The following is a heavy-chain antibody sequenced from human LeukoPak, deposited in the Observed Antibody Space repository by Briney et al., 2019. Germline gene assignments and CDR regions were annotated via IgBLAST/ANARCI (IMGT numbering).Heavy chain of an antibody. J-gene: IGHJ3*02. CDR2: IKQDGSEK. D-gene: IGHD1-26*01. CDR1: GFTFSSYW. V-gene: IGHV3-7*03. Sequence: GGSLRLSCAASGFTFSSYWMSWVRQAPGKGLEWVANIKQDGSEKYYVDSVKGRFTISRDNAKNSLYLQMNSLRAEDTAVYYCAKHIVGGTSAAFDIWGQGTMVTVSS. CDR3: AKHIVGGTSAAFDI.